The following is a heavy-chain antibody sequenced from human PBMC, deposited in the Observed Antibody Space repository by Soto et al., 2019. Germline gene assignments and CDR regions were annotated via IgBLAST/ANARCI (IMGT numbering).Heavy chain of an antibody. Sequence: QVQLVQSGAEVKKPGASVKVSCKASGYTFTSYDINWVRQATGQGLEWMGWMNPNSGNTGYAQKFQGRVTMTRNTSISTAYMELSSLRSEDTAVYYCARGKYCSSTSCQNFDYWGQGTPVTVSS. CDR1: GYTFTSYD. CDR3: ARGKYCSSTSCQNFDY. CDR2: MNPNSGNT. D-gene: IGHD2-2*01. V-gene: IGHV1-8*01. J-gene: IGHJ4*02.